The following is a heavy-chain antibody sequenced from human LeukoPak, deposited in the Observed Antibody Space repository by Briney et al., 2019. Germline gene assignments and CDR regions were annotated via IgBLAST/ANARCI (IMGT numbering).Heavy chain of an antibody. Sequence: PSETLSLTCTVSGGSISSGSYYWSWIRQPAGKGLEWIGRIYTSGSTNYNPSLKSRVTISVDTSKNQFSLKLSSVTAADTAVYYCASSHYDFWSGYLGEADYWGQGTLVTVSS. CDR3: ASSHYDFWSGYLGEADY. V-gene: IGHV4-61*02. D-gene: IGHD3-3*01. CDR1: GGSISSGSYY. J-gene: IGHJ4*02. CDR2: IYTSGST.